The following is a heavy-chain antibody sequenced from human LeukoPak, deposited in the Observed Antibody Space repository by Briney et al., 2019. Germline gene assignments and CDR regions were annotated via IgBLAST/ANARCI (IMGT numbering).Heavy chain of an antibody. CDR3: ARDWAPGYFDY. J-gene: IGHJ4*02. CDR2: IYSGGGT. Sequence: GGSLRLSCAASGFTVSSNYMSWVRQAPGKGLEWVSVIYSGGGTYYADSVKGRFTISRDNSKNTLYLQMNSLRAEDTAVYYCARDWAPGYFDYWGQGTLVTVSS. CDR1: GFTVSSNY. V-gene: IGHV3-66*01. D-gene: IGHD3-16*01.